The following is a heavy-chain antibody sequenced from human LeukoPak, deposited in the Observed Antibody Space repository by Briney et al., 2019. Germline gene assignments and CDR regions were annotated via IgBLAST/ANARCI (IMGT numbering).Heavy chain of an antibody. Sequence: PGRSLRLSCAASGFTFSSYAMHWVRQAPGKGLEWVAVISYDGSNKYYADSVKGRFTISRDNSKNTLYLQMNSLRAEDTAVYYCANMVIAMDSMDYWGQGTLVTVSS. CDR3: ANMVIAMDSMDY. D-gene: IGHD2-21*01. J-gene: IGHJ4*02. CDR2: ISYDGSNK. V-gene: IGHV3-30*04. CDR1: GFTFSSYA.